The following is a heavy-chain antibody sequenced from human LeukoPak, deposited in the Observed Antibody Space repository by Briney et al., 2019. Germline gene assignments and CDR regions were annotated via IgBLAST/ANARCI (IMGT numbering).Heavy chain of an antibody. CDR2: IYYSGST. V-gene: IGHV4-59*01. CDR3: ARVIIAAAGTFNYYYMDV. D-gene: IGHD6-13*01. J-gene: IGHJ6*03. Sequence: SETLSLTCTVSGGSISSYYWSWIRQPPGKGLEWIGYIYYSGSTNYNPSLKSRVTISVDTSKNQFSLKLSSVTAADTAVYYCARVIIAAAGTFNYYYMDVWGKGTTGTVSS. CDR1: GGSISSYY.